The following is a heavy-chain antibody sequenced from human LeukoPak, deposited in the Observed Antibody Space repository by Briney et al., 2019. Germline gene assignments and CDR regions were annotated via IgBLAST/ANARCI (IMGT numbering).Heavy chain of an antibody. Sequence: ASVKVSCKASGYSFITHWMHWVRQAPGQGLEWMGIINPSGGFTSYAQKLQGRVTVTRDMSTSTVYMELSNLRSEDTAVYYCARDLVGRHSSGWYYYYMDVWGKGTTVTVSS. V-gene: IGHV1-46*01. CDR2: INPSGGFT. CDR1: GYSFITHW. CDR3: ARDLVGRHSSGWYYYYMDV. J-gene: IGHJ6*03. D-gene: IGHD1-26*01.